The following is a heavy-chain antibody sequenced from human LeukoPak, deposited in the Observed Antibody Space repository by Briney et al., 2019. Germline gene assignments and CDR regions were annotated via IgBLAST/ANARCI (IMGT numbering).Heavy chain of an antibody. CDR1: GFTFSSYA. V-gene: IGHV3-30-3*01. D-gene: IGHD1-26*01. CDR3: ARIRGSYSAGDAFDI. CDR2: ISYDGSNK. Sequence: GGSLRLSCAAPGFTFSSYAMHWVRQAPGKGLEWVAVISYDGSNKYYADSVKGRFTISRDNSKNTLYLQMNSLRAEDTAVYYCARIRGSYSAGDAFDIWGQGTTVTVSS. J-gene: IGHJ3*02.